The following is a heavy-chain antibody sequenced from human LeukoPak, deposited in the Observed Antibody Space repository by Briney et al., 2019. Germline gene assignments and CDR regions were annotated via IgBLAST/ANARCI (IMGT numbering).Heavy chain of an antibody. D-gene: IGHD3-3*01. CDR2: INHSGST. Sequence: GSLRLSCAASGFTFSSYWMSWVRQPPGKGLEWIGEINHSGSTNYNPSLKSRVTISVDTSKNQFSLKLSSVTAADTAVYYCARGAAKPTNYDFWSGSKYYYFDYWGQGTLVTVSS. V-gene: IGHV4-34*01. CDR3: ARGAAKPTNYDFWSGSKYYYFDY. CDR1: GFTFSSYW. J-gene: IGHJ4*02.